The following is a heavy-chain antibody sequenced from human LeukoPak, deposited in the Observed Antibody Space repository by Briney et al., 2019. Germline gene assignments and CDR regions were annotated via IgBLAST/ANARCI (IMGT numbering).Heavy chain of an antibody. D-gene: IGHD3-16*01. V-gene: IGHV1-3*01. Sequence: ASVKVSFKATGYTFTNYAMHSVRQAPGQRLEWMGWIKPGNGNTKYSQKFQGRVTITRDTSASTAYMELSSLTSEDTAVYYCARGGPCPVCYYYYGVDVWGKGTTVTVSS. J-gene: IGHJ6*04. CDR2: IKPGNGNT. CDR3: ARGGPCPVCYYYYGVDV. CDR1: GYTFTNYA.